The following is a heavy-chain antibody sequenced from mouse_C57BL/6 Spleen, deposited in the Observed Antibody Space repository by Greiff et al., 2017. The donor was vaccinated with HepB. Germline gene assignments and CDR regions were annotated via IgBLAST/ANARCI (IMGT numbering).Heavy chain of an antibody. V-gene: IGHV1-74*01. D-gene: IGHD2-1*01. Sequence: VKQRPGQGLEWIGRIHPSDSDTNYNQKFKGKATLTVDKSSSTAYMQLSSLTSEDSAVYYCAIYPPLYYGNLYFDYWGQGTTLTVSS. CDR3: AIYPPLYYGNLYFDY. J-gene: IGHJ2*01. CDR2: IHPSDSDT.